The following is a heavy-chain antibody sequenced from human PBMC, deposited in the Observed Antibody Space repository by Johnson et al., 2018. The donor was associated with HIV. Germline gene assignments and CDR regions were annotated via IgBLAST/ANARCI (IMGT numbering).Heavy chain of an antibody. V-gene: IGHV3-74*02. Sequence: VQLVESGGGLVQPGGSLRLSCAASGFTFSTYWMHWVRQPPGKGLVWVSRINTDGSATTYADSVRGRFTISRDNAKNTLYLQMNSLGVEDTALYYCARGWLGLDAFDVGGQGTVVIVSS. CDR1: GFTFSTYW. J-gene: IGHJ3*01. CDR2: INTDGSAT. CDR3: ARGWLGLDAFDV. D-gene: IGHD6-19*01.